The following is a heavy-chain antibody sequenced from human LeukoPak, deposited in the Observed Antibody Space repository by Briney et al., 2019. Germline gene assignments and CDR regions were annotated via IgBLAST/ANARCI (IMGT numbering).Heavy chain of an antibody. V-gene: IGHV4-31*03. Sequence: SETLSLTCSVSGDSITSRTYYWTWIRQHPEKGLEWIGYIWNSGSTNYNPALKSRVTISVDTSKNQFSLKLTSVTAADTAVYYCARAPWEVCSSTSCYGWFDPWGQGTLVTVSS. D-gene: IGHD2-2*01. CDR3: ARAPWEVCSSTSCYGWFDP. J-gene: IGHJ5*02. CDR1: GDSITSRTYY. CDR2: IWNSGST.